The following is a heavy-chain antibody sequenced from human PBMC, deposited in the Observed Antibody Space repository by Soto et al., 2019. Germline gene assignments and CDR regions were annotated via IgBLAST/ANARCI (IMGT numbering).Heavy chain of an antibody. J-gene: IGHJ3*02. Sequence: GGSLRLSCAASGFTFSSYAMYWVRQAPGKGLEWVAVISYDGSNKYYADSAKGRFTISRDNSKNTLYLQMNSLRAEDTAVYYCAKTANGWFSAFDIWGQGTMVTVSS. V-gene: IGHV3-30-3*02. CDR3: AKTANGWFSAFDI. D-gene: IGHD6-19*01. CDR1: GFTFSSYA. CDR2: ISYDGSNK.